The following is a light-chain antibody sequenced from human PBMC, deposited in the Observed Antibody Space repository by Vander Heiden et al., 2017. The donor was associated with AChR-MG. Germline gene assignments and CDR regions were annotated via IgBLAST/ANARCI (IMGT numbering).Light chain of an antibody. CDR2: EVR. CDR3: SSYTSSSTWV. V-gene: IGLV2-18*02. J-gene: IGLJ3*02. CDR1: SSDVGNYNR. Sequence: QSALTQPPSVSGSPGQSVTISCTGTSSDVGNYNRVSWYQQPPGTAPKLMIYEVRNRPSGVPDRFSGSKSGNTASLTISGLQAEDEADYYCSSYTSSSTWVFGGGTKLTVL.